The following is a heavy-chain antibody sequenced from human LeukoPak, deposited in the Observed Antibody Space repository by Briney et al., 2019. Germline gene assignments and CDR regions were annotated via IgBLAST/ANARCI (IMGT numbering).Heavy chain of an antibody. Sequence: GGSLRLSCAASGFTFSGSAMHWVRQASGKGLEWVGRIRSKANSYATAYAASVKGRFTISRGDSKNTAYLQMNSPKTEDTAVYYCTSPSGYSSGWFPSYWGQGTLVTVSS. CDR1: GFTFSGSA. CDR3: TSPSGYSSGWFPSY. J-gene: IGHJ4*02. CDR2: IRSKANSYAT. D-gene: IGHD6-19*01. V-gene: IGHV3-73*01.